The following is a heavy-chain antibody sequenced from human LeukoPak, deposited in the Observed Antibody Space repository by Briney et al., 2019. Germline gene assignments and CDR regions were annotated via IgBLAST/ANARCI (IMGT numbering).Heavy chain of an antibody. Sequence: GGSLRLSCAASGFTFSIYAMHWVRQAPGNGLEGVATISYDGSNKYYADSVKGRFTISRDNSKNTLYLQTNSLRAEDTAVYYCARAGYSEYQLLWGSAFDIWGQGTMVTVSS. V-gene: IGHV3-30-3*01. CDR2: ISYDGSNK. J-gene: IGHJ3*02. CDR1: GFTFSIYA. D-gene: IGHD2-2*01. CDR3: ARAGYSEYQLLWGSAFDI.